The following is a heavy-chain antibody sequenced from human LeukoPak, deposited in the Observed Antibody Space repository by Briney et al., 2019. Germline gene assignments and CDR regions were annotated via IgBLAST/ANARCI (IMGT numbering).Heavy chain of an antibody. J-gene: IGHJ4*02. Sequence: ASVKVSCKASGYTFTSYAMHWVRQAPGQRLEWMGWINAGNGNTKYSQKFQGRVTITRDTSASTAYMELSSLRSEDTAVYYCVRYQLGSSGYYYFDYWGQGTLVTVSS. CDR3: VRYQLGSSGYYYFDY. V-gene: IGHV1-3*01. CDR2: INAGNGNT. CDR1: GYTFTSYA. D-gene: IGHD3-22*01.